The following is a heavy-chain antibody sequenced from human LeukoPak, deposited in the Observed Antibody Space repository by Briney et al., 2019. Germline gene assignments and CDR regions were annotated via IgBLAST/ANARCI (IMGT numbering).Heavy chain of an antibody. D-gene: IGHD2-15*01. CDR1: GFTVRTTY. CDR3: AKHLPQNGGGTFGYFDL. J-gene: IGHJ2*01. CDR2: ISGSGGST. V-gene: IGHV3-23*01. Sequence: GGSLRLSCDVSGFTVRTTYMSWVRQAPGKGLEWVSAISGSGGSTYYADSVKGRFTISRDNSKNTLYLQMNSLRAEDTAVYYCAKHLPQNGGGTFGYFDLWGRGTLVTVSS.